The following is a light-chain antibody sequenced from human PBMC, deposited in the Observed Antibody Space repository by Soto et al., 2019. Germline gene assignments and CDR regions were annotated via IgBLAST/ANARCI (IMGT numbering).Light chain of an antibody. CDR2: VNSDGSH. Sequence: QPVLTQSPSASASLGASVKLTCTLSSGHSSYAIAWHQQQPEKGPRYLMKVNSDGSHSKGDGIPDRFSGSSSGAERYLTISSLQSEDEADYYYQTWGTGIHVFGTGTKLTVL. J-gene: IGLJ1*01. V-gene: IGLV4-69*01. CDR3: QTWGTGIHV. CDR1: SGHSSYA.